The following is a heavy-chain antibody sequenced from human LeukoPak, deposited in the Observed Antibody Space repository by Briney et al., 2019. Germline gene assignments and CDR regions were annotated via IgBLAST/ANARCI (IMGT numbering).Heavy chain of an antibody. CDR1: GVSISSYY. V-gene: IGHV4-59*01. J-gene: IGHJ6*03. D-gene: IGHD2-8*02. CDR2: IYYSGST. Sequence: SETLSLTCTVSGVSISSYYWSWIRQPPGKGLEWIGYIYYSGSTNYNPSLKSRVTISVDTSRNQFSLKLSSVTAADTAVYYCARVIRVLGYYYYMDVWGKGTTVTISS. CDR3: ARVIRVLGYYYYMDV.